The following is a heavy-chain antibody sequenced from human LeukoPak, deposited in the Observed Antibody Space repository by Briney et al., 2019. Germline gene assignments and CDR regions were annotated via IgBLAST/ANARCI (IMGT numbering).Heavy chain of an antibody. V-gene: IGHV3-7*01. J-gene: IGHJ4*02. CDR2: IKQDGSEK. CDR3: ARDESRPDRRDFGY. Sequence: GGSLRLSCAASGFTFSNFWMSWVRQAPGKGLEWVANIKQDGSEKYYVDSVKGRFTISRDNAHNSLYLQMNSLRAEDTAVYFCARDESRPDRRDFGYWGQGTLVTVSS. D-gene: IGHD1-14*01. CDR1: GFTFSNFW.